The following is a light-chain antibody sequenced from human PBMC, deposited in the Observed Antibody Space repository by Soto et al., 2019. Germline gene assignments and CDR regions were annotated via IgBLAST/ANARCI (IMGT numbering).Light chain of an antibody. V-gene: IGKV1-33*01. CDR1: QNIRNY. Sequence: DIQMTQSPPSLSASVGDSVTITCQATQNIRNYLNWYQHKPGRAPKLLIYDGSSLQTGVPSRFRGSGYGTDFTLIITDLHAEDAATYYCQQYDYVPRTFGGGTKVEI. J-gene: IGKJ4*01. CDR3: QQYDYVPRT. CDR2: DGS.